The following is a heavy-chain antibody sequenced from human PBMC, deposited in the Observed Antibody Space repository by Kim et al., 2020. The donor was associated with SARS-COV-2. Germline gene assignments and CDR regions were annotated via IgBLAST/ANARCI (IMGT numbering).Heavy chain of an antibody. D-gene: IGHD6-19*01. V-gene: IGHV3-23*01. J-gene: IGHJ4*02. CDR2: ISNSGSTT. CDR1: GFTFSNYA. Sequence: GGSLRLSCAASGFTFSNYAMTWVRQAPGKALEWVSAISNSGSTTYSADSVKGRFTISRDNSENTLYLQMNSLRADDTAVYYCAKRSSGTSGWIDYWGQGTLVPVSS. CDR3: AKRSSGTSGWIDY.